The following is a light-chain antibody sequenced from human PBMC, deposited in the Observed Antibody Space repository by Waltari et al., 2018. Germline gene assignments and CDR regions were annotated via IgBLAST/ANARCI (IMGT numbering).Light chain of an antibody. V-gene: IGKV1D-13*01. CDR1: QGISIA. Sequence: AIQLTQSPSSLAASVGDMVTITCRASQGISIALAWYQQKPGQALKLLIYDASSLESGVPSRFSGSGSGTDFTLTISSLQPEDLATYYCQQFNNYITFGPGTKVDIK. CDR2: DAS. CDR3: QQFNNYIT. J-gene: IGKJ3*01.